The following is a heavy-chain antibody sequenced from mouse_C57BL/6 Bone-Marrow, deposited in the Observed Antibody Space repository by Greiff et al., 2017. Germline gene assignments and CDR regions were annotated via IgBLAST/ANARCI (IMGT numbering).Heavy chain of an antibody. CDR3: ARPPYYGSSHWYFDV. D-gene: IGHD1-1*01. J-gene: IGHJ1*03. CDR1: GFTFSSYT. V-gene: IGHV5-9*01. CDR2: ISGGGGNT. Sequence: EVQRVESGGGLVKPGGSLKLSCAASGFTFSSYTMSWVRQTPGQRLEWVATISGGGGNTYYPDSVKGRFTISRDNAKSTLYLQMSSLRSEDTAFYYCARPPYYGSSHWYFDVWGTGTTVTVSS.